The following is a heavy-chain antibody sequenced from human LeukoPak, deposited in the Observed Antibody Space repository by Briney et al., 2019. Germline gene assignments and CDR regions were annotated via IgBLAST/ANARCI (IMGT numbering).Heavy chain of an antibody. CDR3: ARQDYSNVPSY. V-gene: IGHV4-59*04. J-gene: IGHJ4*02. CDR1: GGSISSYY. D-gene: IGHD4-11*01. CDR2: IYYSGST. Sequence: SETLSLTCTVSGGSISSYYWSWIRQPPGKGLEWIGYIYYSGSTYYNPSLKSRVTISVDTSKNQFSLKLSSVTAADTAVYYCARQDYSNVPSYWGQGTLVTVSS.